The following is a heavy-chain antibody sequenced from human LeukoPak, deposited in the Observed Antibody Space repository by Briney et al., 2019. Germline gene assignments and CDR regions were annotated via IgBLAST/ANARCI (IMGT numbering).Heavy chain of an antibody. Sequence: SQTLSLTCTVSGGSISSGGYYWSWIRQPAGKGLEWIGRIYTSGSTNYNPSLKSRVTISVDTSKNQFSLKLSSVTAADTAVYYCARADSSGYLNYGMDVWGQGTTVTVSS. CDR1: GGSISSGGYY. J-gene: IGHJ6*02. CDR2: IYTSGST. CDR3: ARADSSGYLNYGMDV. D-gene: IGHD3-22*01. V-gene: IGHV4-61*02.